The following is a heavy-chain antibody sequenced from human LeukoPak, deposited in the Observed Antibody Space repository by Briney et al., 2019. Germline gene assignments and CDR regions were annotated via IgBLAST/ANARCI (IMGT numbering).Heavy chain of an antibody. CDR3: ARWGNHYYDSSGYYYDVGYYYGMDV. Sequence: PSETLSLTCAVYGGSFSGYYWSWIRQPPGKGLEWIGEINHSGSTNYNPSLKSRVTISVDTSKNQFSLKLSSVTAADTAVYYCARWGNHYYDSSGYYYDVGYYYGMDVWGQGTTVTVSS. J-gene: IGHJ6*02. D-gene: IGHD3-22*01. CDR2: INHSGST. CDR1: GGSFSGYY. V-gene: IGHV4-34*01.